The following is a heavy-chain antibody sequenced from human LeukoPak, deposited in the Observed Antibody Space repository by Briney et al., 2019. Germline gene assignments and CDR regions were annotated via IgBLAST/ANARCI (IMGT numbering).Heavy chain of an antibody. Sequence: ASVKVSCKVSGYTFTGYYMHWVRQAPGQGLEWMGWINPNSGGTNYAQKFQGRVTMTRDTSISTAYMELSRLRSDDTAVYYCARGGAYYYDSSGYYGDWGQGTLVTVSS. V-gene: IGHV1-2*02. J-gene: IGHJ4*02. CDR3: ARGGAYYYDSSGYYGD. CDR2: INPNSGGT. CDR1: GYTFTGYY. D-gene: IGHD3-22*01.